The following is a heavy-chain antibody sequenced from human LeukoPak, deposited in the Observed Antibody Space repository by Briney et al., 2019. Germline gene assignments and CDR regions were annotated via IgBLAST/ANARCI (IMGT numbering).Heavy chain of an antibody. CDR1: GFTFSSYA. CDR3: AKDLWLRLLQGAFDY. V-gene: IGHV3-23*01. D-gene: IGHD5-12*01. Sequence: GGSLRLSCAASGFTFSSYAMSWVRQAPGKGLEWVSAISDSGSSTYYADSVKGRFTISRDNPKNTLHLQMNSLRAEDTALYYCAKDLWLRLLQGAFDYWGQGTLVTVSS. J-gene: IGHJ4*02. CDR2: ISDSGSST.